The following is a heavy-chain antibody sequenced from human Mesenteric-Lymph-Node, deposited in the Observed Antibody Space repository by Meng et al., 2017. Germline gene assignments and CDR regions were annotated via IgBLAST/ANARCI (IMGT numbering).Heavy chain of an antibody. J-gene: IGHJ4*02. Sequence: GESLKISCKGSGYSFTSYWIGWVRQAPGQGLEWMGIINPSGGSTSYAQKFQGRVTMTRDTSTSTVYMELSSLRSDDAAVYYCAREDISSGCCSFDYWGQGTLVTVSS. CDR1: GYSFTSYW. V-gene: IGHV1-46*01. CDR2: INPSGGST. CDR3: AREDISSGCCSFDY. D-gene: IGHD3-22*01.